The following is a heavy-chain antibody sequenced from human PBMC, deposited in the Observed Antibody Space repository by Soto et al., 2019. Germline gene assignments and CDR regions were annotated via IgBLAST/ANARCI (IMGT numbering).Heavy chain of an antibody. CDR2: ISYDGSNK. Sequence: QVQLVASGGGVVQPGRSLRLSCAASGFTFSSYAMHWDRQAPGKGLEWVSVISYDGSNKYYADSVKGRFTISRDNSKNTLYLQMNSLRAEDTAVYYCARAPRGYSCSSDYWGQGTLVTVSS. CDR3: ARAPRGYSCSSDY. D-gene: IGHD6-13*01. V-gene: IGHV3-30-3*01. J-gene: IGHJ4*02. CDR1: GFTFSSYA.